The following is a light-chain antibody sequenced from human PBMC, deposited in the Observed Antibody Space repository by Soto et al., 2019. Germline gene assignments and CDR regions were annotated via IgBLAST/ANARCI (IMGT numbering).Light chain of an antibody. V-gene: IGKV3-20*01. J-gene: IGKJ2*01. Sequence: EIVLTQSPGTLSLTPGERATLSCRASQRVSSSYLAWYQQKPGQAPRLLIYAASSRATGIPDRFSGSGSGTDFTLTISRLEPEDFAVYYCQQYGGSPLYTFGQGIKLEIK. CDR2: AAS. CDR3: QQYGGSPLYT. CDR1: QRVSSSY.